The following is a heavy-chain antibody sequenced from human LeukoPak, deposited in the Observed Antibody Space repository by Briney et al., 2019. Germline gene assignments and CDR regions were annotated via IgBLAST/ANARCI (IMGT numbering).Heavy chain of an antibody. V-gene: IGHV3-11*01. CDR1: GFTFSDYH. CDR2: ISSSGFTI. Sequence: GGSLRLSCAASGFTFSDYHMNWIRRATGKGLEWVSYISSSGFTIYFADSVKGRFTISRDNAKKSLYLQMNSLRAEDTAVYYCARGDRAMKHDAFDIWGQGTMVTVSS. J-gene: IGHJ3*02. D-gene: IGHD5-18*01. CDR3: ARGDRAMKHDAFDI.